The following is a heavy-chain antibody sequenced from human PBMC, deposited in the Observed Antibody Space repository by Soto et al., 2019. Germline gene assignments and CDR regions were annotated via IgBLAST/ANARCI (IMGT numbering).Heavy chain of an antibody. D-gene: IGHD4-17*01. CDR3: ARGSRLSRLRGFDY. J-gene: IGHJ4*02. CDR1: GGSINSGDYD. Sequence: APEALSLTCTLSGGSINSGDYDGSWIRQPPGKSLGWIGYIYYSGSTYYNPSLKSRVTISVDTSKNQFSLKLSSVTAADTAVYYCARGSRLSRLRGFDYWGREPRSPSPQ. CDR2: IYYSGST. V-gene: IGHV4-30-4*01.